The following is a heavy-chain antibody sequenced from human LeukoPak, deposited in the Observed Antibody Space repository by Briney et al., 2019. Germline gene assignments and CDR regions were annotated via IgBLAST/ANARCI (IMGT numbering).Heavy chain of an antibody. CDR2: ISGVGGST. CDR1: GFTFNDYA. Sequence: GGSLRLSCAASGFTFNDYAMHWVRQAPGKGLEWVSLISGVGGSTYYADSVKGRFTISRDNSKNSLYLQMNSLRTEDTALYYRAKDMRGWYYGSGSPSYYYGMDVWGQGTTVTVSS. D-gene: IGHD3-10*01. J-gene: IGHJ6*02. CDR3: AKDMRGWYYGSGSPSYYYGMDV. V-gene: IGHV3-43*02.